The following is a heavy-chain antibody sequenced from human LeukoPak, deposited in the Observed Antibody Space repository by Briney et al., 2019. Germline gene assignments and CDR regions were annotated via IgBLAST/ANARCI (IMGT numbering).Heavy chain of an antibody. V-gene: IGHV1-2*02. D-gene: IGHD2-15*01. CDR1: GYTFTGYY. CDR2: INPNSGGT. Sequence: GASVKVSCKASGYTFTGYYMHWVRQAPGQGLEWMGWINPNSGGTNYAQKFQGRVTMTRDTSISTTSMELSGLRSDDTAVYYCARENGAYCSGGSCYDAFDIWGQGTKVTVSS. CDR3: ARENGAYCSGGSCYDAFDI. J-gene: IGHJ3*02.